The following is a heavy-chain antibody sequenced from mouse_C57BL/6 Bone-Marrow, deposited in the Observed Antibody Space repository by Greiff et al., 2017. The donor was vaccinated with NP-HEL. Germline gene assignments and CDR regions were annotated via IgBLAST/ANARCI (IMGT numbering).Heavy chain of an antibody. Sequence: EVQLQESGGGLVQPGGSLSLSCAASGFTFTDYYMSWVRQPPGKALEWLGFIRNKANGYTTEYSASVKGRFTISRDNSQSILYLQMNALRAEDSATYYCARPYYYGSSYWYFDVWGTGTTVTVSS. CDR2: IRNKANGYTT. D-gene: IGHD1-1*01. CDR1: GFTFTDYY. V-gene: IGHV7-3*01. CDR3: ARPYYYGSSYWYFDV. J-gene: IGHJ1*03.